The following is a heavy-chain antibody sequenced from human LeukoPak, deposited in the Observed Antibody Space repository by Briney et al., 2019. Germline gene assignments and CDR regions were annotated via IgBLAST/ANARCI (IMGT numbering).Heavy chain of an antibody. Sequence: SETLSLTCAVYGGSFSGYYWSWIRQPPGKGLEWIGEINHSGSTNYNPSLKSRVTISVDTSKNQFSLKLSSVTAADTAVYYCARGRRYCSSTSCPSLGYYYYYGMDVWGQGTTVTVSS. CDR2: INHSGST. CDR1: GGSFSGYY. J-gene: IGHJ6*02. D-gene: IGHD2-2*01. V-gene: IGHV4-34*01. CDR3: ARGRRYCSSTSCPSLGYYYYYGMDV.